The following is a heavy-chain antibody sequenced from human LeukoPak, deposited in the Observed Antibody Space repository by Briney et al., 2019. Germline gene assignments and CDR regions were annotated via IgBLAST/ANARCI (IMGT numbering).Heavy chain of an antibody. V-gene: IGHV3-23*01. D-gene: IGHD6-13*01. CDR3: AKDGRPAAGTYCFDY. J-gene: IGHJ4*02. CDR2: ISGSGGST. CDR1: GFTFSSYG. Sequence: GGSLRLSCAASGFTFSSYGMSWVRQAPGKGLEWVSAISGSGGSTYYADSVKGRFTISRDNSKNTLYLQMNSLRAEDTAVYYCAKDGRPAAGTYCFDYWGQGTLVTVSS.